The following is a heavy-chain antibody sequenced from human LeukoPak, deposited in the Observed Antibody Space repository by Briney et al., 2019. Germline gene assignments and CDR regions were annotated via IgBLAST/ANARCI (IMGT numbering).Heavy chain of an antibody. CDR2: VSGSGSGK. CDR3: VKGLSAYYYDMDV. J-gene: IGHJ6*02. D-gene: IGHD2-2*01. CDR1: GFTFSSYA. Sequence: GGSLRPSCAASGFTFSSYAMSWVRQAPGKGLEWVSTVSGSGSGKYYADSVKGRFTISRDNSKNTLYLQTNSLRAEDTAVYYCVKGLSAYYYDMDVWGQGTTVTVSS. V-gene: IGHV3-23*01.